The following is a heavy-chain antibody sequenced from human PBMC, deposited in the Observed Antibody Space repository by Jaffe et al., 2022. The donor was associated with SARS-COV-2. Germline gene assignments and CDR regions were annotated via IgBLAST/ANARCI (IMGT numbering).Heavy chain of an antibody. CDR2: ISYDGSNK. V-gene: IGHV3-30*04. CDR1: GFTFSSYA. J-gene: IGHJ6*03. D-gene: IGHD3-10*01. CDR3: AREGSLPPYGSEYYMDV. Sequence: QVQLVESGGGVVQPGRSLRLSCAASGFTFSSYAMHWVRQAPGKGLEWVAVISYDGSNKYYADSVKGRFTISRDNSKNTLYLQMNSLRAEDTAVYYCAREGSLPPYGSEYYMDVWGKGTTVTVSS.